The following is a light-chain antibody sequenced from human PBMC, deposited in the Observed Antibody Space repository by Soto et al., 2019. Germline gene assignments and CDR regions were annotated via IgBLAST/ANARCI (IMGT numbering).Light chain of an antibody. CDR2: GNT. J-gene: IGLJ1*01. Sequence: QSVLTQPPSVSGAPGQRVTISCTGSSSNIGAGYEVHWYQQLPGTAPKLLLYGNTNRPSGVPDRFSGSKSGTSASLAITGLQAEDEADDYCQSYDSSLSGYVFGTGTKLTVL. CDR1: SSNIGAGYE. V-gene: IGLV1-40*01. CDR3: QSYDSSLSGYV.